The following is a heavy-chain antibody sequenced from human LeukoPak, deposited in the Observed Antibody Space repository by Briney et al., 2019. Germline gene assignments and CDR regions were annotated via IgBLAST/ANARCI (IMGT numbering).Heavy chain of an antibody. CDR1: GGTFSSYA. V-gene: IGHV1-69*05. J-gene: IGHJ6*03. CDR3: ARSKKFVGASDYYYMDV. CDR2: IIPIFGTA. Sequence: GASVKVSCKASGGTFSSYAINWVRQAPGQGLEWMGGIIPIFGTANYAQKFQGRVTITTDESTSTAYMELSSLRSEDTAVYYCARSKKFVGASDYYYMDVWGKGTTVTVSS. D-gene: IGHD1-26*01.